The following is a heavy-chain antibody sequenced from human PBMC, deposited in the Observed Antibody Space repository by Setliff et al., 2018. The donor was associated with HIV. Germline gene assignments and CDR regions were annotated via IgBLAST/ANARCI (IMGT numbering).Heavy chain of an antibody. CDR2: IYHSATT. CDR3: VRQNSGYAPGPFDY. CDR1: GSFINSDY. J-gene: IGHJ4*02. Sequence: SETLSLTCTVSGSFINSDYWGWIRQPPGKGLEWIGSIYHSATTYYNPSLWGRVTISIDTSKNQFSLKLSSVTAADTAVYYCVRQNSGYAPGPFDYWGRGILVTVSS. V-gene: IGHV4-38-2*02. D-gene: IGHD5-12*01.